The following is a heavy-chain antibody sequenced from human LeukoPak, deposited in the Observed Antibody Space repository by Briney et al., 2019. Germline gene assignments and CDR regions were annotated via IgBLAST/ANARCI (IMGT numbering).Heavy chain of an antibody. V-gene: IGHV1-46*01. CDR3: ARDQGPAYGMDV. CDR1: GYTFTSYY. CDR2: INPSGGST. Sequence: ASVKVSCKASGYTFTSYYMHWVRQAPGQGLEWMGIINPSGGSTSYAQKFQGRVTMTRDTSTSTVYMELSSLRSEDTAAYYCARDQGPAYGMDVWGQGTTVTVSS. J-gene: IGHJ6*02.